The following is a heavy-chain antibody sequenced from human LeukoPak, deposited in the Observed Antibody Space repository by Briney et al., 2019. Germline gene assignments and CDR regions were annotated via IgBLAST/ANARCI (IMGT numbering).Heavy chain of an antibody. CDR1: GYTFTNYY. CDR3: ARMTAGITAMVHY. J-gene: IGHJ4*02. CDR2: INPSIGTT. Sequence: ASVKVSCKASGYTFTNYYIHWVRQAPGQGLEWMGIINPSIGTTSYAQKFQGRVTMTRDTSTSTVYMELSSLRSEDTAVYYCARMTAGITAMVHYWGQGTLVTVSS. V-gene: IGHV1-46*01. D-gene: IGHD5-18*01.